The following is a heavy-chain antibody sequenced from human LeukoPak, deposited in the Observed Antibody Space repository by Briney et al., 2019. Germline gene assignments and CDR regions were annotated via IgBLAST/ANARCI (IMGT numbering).Heavy chain of an antibody. Sequence: PSETLSLTCAVYGGSFSGYYWSWIRQPPGKGLEWIGEINHSGSTNYNPSLKSRVTISVDASKNQFSLKLSSVTAADTAVYYCARPNWGYSSGWGGYFDLWGRGTLVTVSS. CDR1: GGSFSGYY. V-gene: IGHV4-34*01. CDR3: ARPNWGYSSGWGGYFDL. CDR2: INHSGST. D-gene: IGHD6-19*01. J-gene: IGHJ2*01.